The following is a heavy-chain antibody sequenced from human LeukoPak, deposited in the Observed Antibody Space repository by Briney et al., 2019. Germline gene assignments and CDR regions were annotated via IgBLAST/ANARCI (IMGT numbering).Heavy chain of an antibody. J-gene: IGHJ5*02. CDR1: GGSISSGSYY. D-gene: IGHD4-23*01. CDR2: IYTSGST. Sequence: SQTLSLTCTVSGGSISSGSYYWSWIRQPAGKGLEWIGRIYTSGSTNYNPSLKSRVTISVDTSKNQFSLKLSSVTAADTAVYYCARDGATVVTPGYNSFDPWGQGTLVTVSS. V-gene: IGHV4-61*02. CDR3: ARDGATVVTPGYNSFDP.